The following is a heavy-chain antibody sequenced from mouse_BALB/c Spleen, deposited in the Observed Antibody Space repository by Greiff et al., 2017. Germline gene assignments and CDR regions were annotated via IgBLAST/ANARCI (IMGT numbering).Heavy chain of an antibody. V-gene: IGHV5-6-5*01. CDR1: GFTFSSYA. CDR2: ISSGGST. J-gene: IGHJ4*01. D-gene: IGHD1-2*01. CDR3: ARGYYGYVGAMDY. Sequence: EVMLVESGGGLVKPGGSLKLSCAASGFTFSSYAMSWVRQTPDQRLEWVASISSGGSTYYPDSVKGRFTISRDNARNILYLQMSSLRSEDTAMYYCARGYYGYVGAMDYWGQGTSVTVSS.